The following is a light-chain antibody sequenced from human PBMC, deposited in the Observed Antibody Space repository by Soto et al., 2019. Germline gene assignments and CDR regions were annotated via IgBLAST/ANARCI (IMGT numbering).Light chain of an antibody. CDR3: QSFDSSLSALYV. CDR2: GNN. Sequence: QSVLTQPPSVCGAPGQRVTISCIGATSDVHWYQHLPGTAPKLLIYGNNNRPSGVPDRFSGSKSGTSASLAITGLQAEDEADYYCQSFDSSLSALYVFGTGTKVTVL. V-gene: IGLV1-40*01. J-gene: IGLJ1*01. CDR1: GATSD.